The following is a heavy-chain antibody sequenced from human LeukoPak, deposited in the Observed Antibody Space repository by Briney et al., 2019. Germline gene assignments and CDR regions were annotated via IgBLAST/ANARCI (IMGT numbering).Heavy chain of an antibody. Sequence: GGSLRLSCAASGFTFSSYGMMWVRQAPGKGLEWVSAITGSGGSTYYADSMKGRWTIARDNSKTTVYLQMHSLRAEDTALYYCAKANRNYYGMDVWGQGTTVTVSS. CDR3: AKANRNYYGMDV. D-gene: IGHD2/OR15-2a*01. V-gene: IGHV3-23*01. CDR2: ITGSGGST. J-gene: IGHJ6*02. CDR1: GFTFSSYG.